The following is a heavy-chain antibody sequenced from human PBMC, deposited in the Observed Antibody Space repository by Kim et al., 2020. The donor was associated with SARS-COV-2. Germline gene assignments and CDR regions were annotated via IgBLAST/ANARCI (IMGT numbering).Heavy chain of an antibody. CDR3: ARIRMATPYYGMDV. V-gene: IGHV3-7*01. D-gene: IGHD5-12*01. J-gene: IGHJ6*02. Sequence: YVADVAGRYTVSRDNARNSLYLQMTSLRDDDTAVYYCARIRMATPYYGMDVWGQGTTVTVSS.